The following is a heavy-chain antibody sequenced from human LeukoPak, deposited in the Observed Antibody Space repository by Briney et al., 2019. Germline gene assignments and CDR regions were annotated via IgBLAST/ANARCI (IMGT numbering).Heavy chain of an antibody. CDR2: INPNSGGT. V-gene: IGHV1-2*02. Sequence: ASVKVSCKASGYTLTGYYMHWVRQAPGQGLEWMGWINPNSGGTNYAQKFQGRVTMTRDTSISTAYMDLSRLRSDDTAVYYCARGVVAATFYYYMDVWGKGTTVTVSS. D-gene: IGHD2-15*01. J-gene: IGHJ6*03. CDR1: GYTLTGYY. CDR3: ARGVVAATFYYYMDV.